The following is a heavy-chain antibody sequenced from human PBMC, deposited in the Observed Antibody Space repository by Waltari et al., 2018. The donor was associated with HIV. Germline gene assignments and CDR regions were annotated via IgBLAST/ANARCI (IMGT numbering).Heavy chain of an antibody. CDR2: IYYSGST. D-gene: IGHD3-10*01. V-gene: IGHV4-39*01. CDR3: ARHDYGSGSNPWYFDY. CDR1: GGSISSSRYY. Sequence: QLQLQESGPGLVKPSETLSLTCTVSGGSISSSRYYWGWIRQHPGKGLEWIGSIYYSGSTYYNPSLKSRVTISVDTSKNQFSLKLSSVTAADTAVYYCARHDYGSGSNPWYFDYWGQGTLVTVSS. J-gene: IGHJ4*02.